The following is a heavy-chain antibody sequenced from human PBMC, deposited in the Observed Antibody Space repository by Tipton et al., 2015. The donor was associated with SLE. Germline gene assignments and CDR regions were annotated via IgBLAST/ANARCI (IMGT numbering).Heavy chain of an antibody. D-gene: IGHD2-21*01. CDR2: IYTSGST. CDR3: ARGFRPYYFDP. V-gene: IGHV4-61*02. J-gene: IGHJ4*02. Sequence: TLSLTCTVSGGSISSGSYYWSWIRQPAGKGLEWIGRIYTSGSTNYNPSLKSRVTISVDTSKNQFSLNMNSVTAADTAVYYCARGFRPYYFDPWGQGTLVTVSS. CDR1: GGSISSGSYY.